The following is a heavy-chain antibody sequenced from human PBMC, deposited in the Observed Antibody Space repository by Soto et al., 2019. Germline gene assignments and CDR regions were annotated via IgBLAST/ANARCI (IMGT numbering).Heavy chain of an antibody. CDR2: IYHTGSA. J-gene: IGHJ3*01. CDR1: GASLSTSNW. D-gene: IGHD1-26*01. Sequence: QVQSQESGPGLVNPSGTLSLTCVVSGASLSTSNWWSWVRQPPGKGLEWIGEIYHTGSASYSPSLKSRVSMSIDKSKNQFSLRLTDVTAADTAKYYCARGPRSGSYSVDGFDVWGQGTVVTVSS. CDR3: ARGPRSGSYSVDGFDV. V-gene: IGHV4-4*02.